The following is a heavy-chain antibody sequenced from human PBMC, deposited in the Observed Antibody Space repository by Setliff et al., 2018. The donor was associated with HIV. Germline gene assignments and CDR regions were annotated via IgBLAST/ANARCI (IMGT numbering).Heavy chain of an antibody. CDR1: GYTFNSYA. J-gene: IGHJ1*01. V-gene: IGHV1-18*01. D-gene: IGHD6-19*01. CDR2: ISAYNGNR. CDR3: ASHPPWLDRAEYFQH. Sequence: ASVKVSCKTSGYTFNSYAISWVRQAPGQGLEWMGWISAYNGNRNYAKKFQGRVTVTKDSSTSIAYMELRNLRSDDTAAYYCASHPPWLDRAEYFQHWGQGALVTVSS.